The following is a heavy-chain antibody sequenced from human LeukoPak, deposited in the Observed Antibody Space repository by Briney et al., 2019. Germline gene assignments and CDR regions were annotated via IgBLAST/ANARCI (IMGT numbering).Heavy chain of an antibody. D-gene: IGHD2-8*01. Sequence: GGPLRLTCAASGFTFSSYEMNWVRQAPGKGLEWVSYISSSGSTIYYADSVKGRFTISRDNAKNSLYLQMNSLRAEDTAVYYCARGSEYAGYYFDYWGQGTLVTVSS. CDR2: ISSSGSTI. V-gene: IGHV3-48*03. CDR3: ARGSEYAGYYFDY. J-gene: IGHJ4*02. CDR1: GFTFSSYE.